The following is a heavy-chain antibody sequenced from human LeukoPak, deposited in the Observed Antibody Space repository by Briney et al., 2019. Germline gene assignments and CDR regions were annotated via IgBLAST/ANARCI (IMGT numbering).Heavy chain of an antibody. CDR2: ILYDGTKK. J-gene: IGHJ4*02. CDR3: AREGYYDSSGYYESPYYFDY. D-gene: IGHD3-22*01. CDR1: GFTFSSNG. Sequence: GGSLRLSCAASGFTFSSNGMHWVRQAPGKGLEWVTFILYDGTKKYYADSVKGRLTISRDNSKNALYLQMNSLRPEDTAVYYCAREGYYDSSGYYESPYYFDYWGQGTLVTVSS. V-gene: IGHV3-30*02.